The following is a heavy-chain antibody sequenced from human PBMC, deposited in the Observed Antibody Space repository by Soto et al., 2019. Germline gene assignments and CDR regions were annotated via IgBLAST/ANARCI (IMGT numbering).Heavy chain of an antibody. J-gene: IGHJ4*02. CDR1: AGSISSYY. CDR2: IYYSGST. CDR3: ARHQEAAPFDY. D-gene: IGHD6-13*01. Sequence: PSETLCLPYTVSAGSISSYYESWIRQPPGKGLEWIGYIYYSGSTNYNPSLKSRVTISVDTSKNQFSLKLSSVTAADTAVYYCARHQEAAPFDYWGQGTLVTSP. V-gene: IGHV4-59*08.